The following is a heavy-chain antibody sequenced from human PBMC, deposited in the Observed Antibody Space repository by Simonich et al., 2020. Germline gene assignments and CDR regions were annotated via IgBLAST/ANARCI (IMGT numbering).Heavy chain of an antibody. Sequence: QVQLVQSGAEVKKPGASVKVSCKASGYTFTGYYMHWVRQAPGQGLEWMGGINPNRGGTNYAQKFQGRVTMTRETSISTAYMELSRLRSDDTAVYYCARGRLTGDKGAFDIWGQGTMVTVSS. D-gene: IGHD7-27*01. CDR2: INPNRGGT. CDR1: GYTFTGYY. V-gene: IGHV1-2*02. J-gene: IGHJ3*02. CDR3: ARGRLTGDKGAFDI.